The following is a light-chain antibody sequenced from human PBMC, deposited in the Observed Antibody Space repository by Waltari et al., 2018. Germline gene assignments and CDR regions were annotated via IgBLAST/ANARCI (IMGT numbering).Light chain of an antibody. J-gene: IGLJ2*01. CDR2: EVS. Sequence: QSALTQPASVSGSPGQSITIPCTGTSSDVGPYNLVSWYQHHPGKAPKLMIYEVSKRPSGVSYRFSGSKSGNTASLTISGLQTDDEADYYCCSYAGSSTVVFGGGTKLTVL. CDR3: CSYAGSSTVV. CDR1: SSDVGPYNL. V-gene: IGLV2-23*02.